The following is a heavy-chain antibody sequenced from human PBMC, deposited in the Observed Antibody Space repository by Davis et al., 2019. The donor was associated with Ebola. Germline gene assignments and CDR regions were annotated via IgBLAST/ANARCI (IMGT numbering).Heavy chain of an antibody. V-gene: IGHV4-34*01. Sequence: PSETLSLTCAVYGGSFSGYYWSWIRQPPGKGLEWIGEINHSGSTNYNPSLKSRVTISVDTSKNQFSLKLSSVTAADTAVYYCAVAYYDFWSGYSYWGQGTLVTVSS. CDR1: GGSFSGYY. D-gene: IGHD3-3*01. CDR2: INHSGST. J-gene: IGHJ4*02. CDR3: AVAYYDFWSGYSY.